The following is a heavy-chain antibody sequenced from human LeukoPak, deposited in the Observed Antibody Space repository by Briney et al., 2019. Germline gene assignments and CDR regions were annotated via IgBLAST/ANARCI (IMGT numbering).Heavy chain of an antibody. Sequence: SQTLSLTCAISGDSVSSNSAAWNWIRQSPSRGLEWLGRTYYRSKWYNDYAVSVKSRITINPDTSKNQFSLQLNSVTPEDTAAYYCARAPSSPHEGWFDPWGQGTLVTVSS. V-gene: IGHV6-1*01. CDR1: GDSVSSNSAA. CDR3: ARAPSSPHEGWFDP. CDR2: TYYRSKWYN. J-gene: IGHJ5*02.